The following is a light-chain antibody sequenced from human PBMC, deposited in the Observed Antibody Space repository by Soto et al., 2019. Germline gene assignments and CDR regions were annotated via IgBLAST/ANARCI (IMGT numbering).Light chain of an antibody. V-gene: IGKV1-5*01. CDR3: QQYNSMWT. CDR1: QSIDNY. J-gene: IGKJ1*01. CDR2: DAS. Sequence: DIQMTQSPSSLSASVGDRVTLTCRASQSIDNYLHWYQQKPGKAPKLLIYDASSLESGVPSRFSGSGSGTEFTLTISSLQPDDFATYYCQQYNSMWTFGQGTKVDIK.